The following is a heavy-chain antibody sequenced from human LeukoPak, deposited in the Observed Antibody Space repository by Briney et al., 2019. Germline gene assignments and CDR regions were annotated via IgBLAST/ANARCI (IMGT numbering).Heavy chain of an antibody. CDR2: IIPIFGTA. Sequence: SVKVSCKASGGTFSSYAISWVRQAPGQGLDWMGGIIPIFGTANYAQKFQGRVTITTDESTSTAYMELSSLRSEDTAVYYCANQYCTNGVCFPDFDYWGQGTLVTVPS. CDR3: ANQYCTNGVCFPDFDY. D-gene: IGHD2-8*01. J-gene: IGHJ4*02. CDR1: GGTFSSYA. V-gene: IGHV1-69*05.